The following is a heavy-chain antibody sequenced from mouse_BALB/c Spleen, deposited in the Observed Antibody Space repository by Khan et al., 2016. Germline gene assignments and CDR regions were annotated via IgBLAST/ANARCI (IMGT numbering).Heavy chain of an antibody. CDR1: GYSFTSYT. J-gene: IGHJ2*01. D-gene: IGHD1-1*01. CDR2: INPSSSYT. V-gene: IGHV1-4*01. CDR3: ARYSTTVVAPLDY. Sequence: QVQLQQPGAELARPGASVKMSCKASGYSFTSYTMHWVKQRPGQGLEWLGFINPSSSYTNYNQNFKDKATLTADKSSSTAYMQLSSLTSEDSAVYFCARYSTTVVAPLDYWGQGTTLTVSS.